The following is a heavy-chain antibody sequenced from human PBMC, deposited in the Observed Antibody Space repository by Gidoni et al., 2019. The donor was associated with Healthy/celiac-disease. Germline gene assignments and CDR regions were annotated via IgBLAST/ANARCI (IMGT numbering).Heavy chain of an antibody. V-gene: IGHV4-39*01. CDR2: IYYSGST. J-gene: IGHJ4*02. CDR1: GGSISSSSYY. Sequence: QLQLQESGPGLVKPSETLSLTCTVSGGSISSSSYYWGWIRQPPGKGLEWIGSIYYSGSTYYNPSLKSRVTISVDTSKNQFSLKLSSVTAADTAVYYCASRPGYDYVWGSYRYRLSYYFDYWGQGTLVTVSS. D-gene: IGHD3-16*02. CDR3: ASRPGYDYVWGSYRYRLSYYFDY.